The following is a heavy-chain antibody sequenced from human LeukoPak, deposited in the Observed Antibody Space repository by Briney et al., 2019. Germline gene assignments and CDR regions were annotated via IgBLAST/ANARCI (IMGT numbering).Heavy chain of an antibody. Sequence: ASVKVSCKASGYTFTSYYMHWVRQAPGQGLEWMGIINPSGGSTSYAQKFQGRVTMTRDMSTSTVYMELSSLRSEDTAVYYCARHGPYTIFDPEYYYYYYMDVWGKGTTVTVSS. J-gene: IGHJ6*03. CDR2: INPSGGST. CDR1: GYTFTSYY. CDR3: ARHGPYTIFDPEYYYYYYMDV. V-gene: IGHV1-46*01. D-gene: IGHD3-3*01.